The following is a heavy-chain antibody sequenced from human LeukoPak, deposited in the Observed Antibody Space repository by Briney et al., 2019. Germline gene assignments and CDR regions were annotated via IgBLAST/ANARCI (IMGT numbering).Heavy chain of an antibody. J-gene: IGHJ6*02. D-gene: IGHD3-10*01. CDR1: GFTFSNYA. CDR2: ISGSGGST. CDR3: AKGITVAVGYYYYGMDV. Sequence: GGSLRLSCAASGFTFSNYAMNWVRQAPGKGLEWVSAISGSGGSTYYADSVKGRFTISRDNSKNTLYLQMNSLRAEDTAVYYCAKGITVAVGYYYYGMDVWGQGTTVTVSS. V-gene: IGHV3-23*01.